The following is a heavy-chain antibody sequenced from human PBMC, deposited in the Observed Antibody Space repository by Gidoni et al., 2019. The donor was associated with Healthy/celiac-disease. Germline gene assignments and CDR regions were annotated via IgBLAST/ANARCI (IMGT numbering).Heavy chain of an antibody. Sequence: QVQLQQWGAGLLQPSETLSRTCAVYGGSFCGYYWCWIRQPPGKGLEWIGEINHSGSTNYHPSLKSRVTISVDTSKNQFSLKLSSVTAADTAVYYCARGGILTGYYSYYFDYWGQGTLVTVSS. CDR1: GGSFCGYY. J-gene: IGHJ4*02. CDR2: INHSGST. V-gene: IGHV4-34*01. CDR3: ARGGILTGYYSYYFDY. D-gene: IGHD3-9*01.